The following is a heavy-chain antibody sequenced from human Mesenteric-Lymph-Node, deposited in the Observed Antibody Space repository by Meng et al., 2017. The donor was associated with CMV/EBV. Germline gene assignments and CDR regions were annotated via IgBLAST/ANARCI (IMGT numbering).Heavy chain of an antibody. CDR3: ARRGNYDSDYSEY. CDR1: GDSISNSTYY. J-gene: IGHJ4*02. D-gene: IGHD3-22*01. CDR2: VHHSGTT. Sequence: RGSGPGLVNPSGTLSLSGIVSGDSISNSTYYWTWIRQPPGKGLEWIGSVHHSGTTYYNPSLKGRLTISVDTSANLFSLRLTTVTAADTATYYCARRGNYDSDYSEYWGQGTLVTVSS. V-gene: IGHV4-39*01.